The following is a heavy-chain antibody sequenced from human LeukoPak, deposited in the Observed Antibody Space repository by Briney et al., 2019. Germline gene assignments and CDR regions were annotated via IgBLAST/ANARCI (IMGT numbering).Heavy chain of an antibody. Sequence: PSETLSLTCTVSGGSISSYYWGWIRQPPGKGLEWIGYIYYSGSTNYNPSLKSRVTISVDTSKNQFSLKLSSVTAADTAVYYCARGGAVAAGTSGYWGQGTLVTVSS. CDR1: GGSISSYY. V-gene: IGHV4-59*01. D-gene: IGHD6-13*01. CDR2: IYYSGST. CDR3: ARGGAVAAGTSGY. J-gene: IGHJ4*02.